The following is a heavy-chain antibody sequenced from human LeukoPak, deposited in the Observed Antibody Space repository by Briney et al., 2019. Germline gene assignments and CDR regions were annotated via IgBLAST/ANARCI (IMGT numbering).Heavy chain of an antibody. V-gene: IGHV4-59*01. CDR1: GGSISSYY. D-gene: IGHD6-6*01. Sequence: SETLSLTCTVSGGSISSYYWSWIRQPPGKGLEWIGYIYYSGSTNYNPSLKSRVTISVDTSKNQFSLKLSSVTAADTAVYYCARDRSSSSGGYYYYYMDVWGKGTTVTVSS. J-gene: IGHJ6*03. CDR3: ARDRSSSSGGYYYYYMDV. CDR2: IYYSGST.